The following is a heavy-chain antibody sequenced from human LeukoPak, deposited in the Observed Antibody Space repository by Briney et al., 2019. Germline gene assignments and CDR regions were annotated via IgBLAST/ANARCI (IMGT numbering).Heavy chain of an antibody. Sequence: GGSLRLSCAASGFTFDDYAMHWARQAPGKGLEWVSGISWNSGSIGYADSEKGRFTISRDNAKNSLYLQMNSLRAEDTALYYCAKGGSGSSNWYFDLWGRGTLVTVSS. CDR1: GFTFDDYA. V-gene: IGHV3-9*01. CDR2: ISWNSGSI. J-gene: IGHJ2*01. D-gene: IGHD3-10*01. CDR3: AKGGSGSSNWYFDL.